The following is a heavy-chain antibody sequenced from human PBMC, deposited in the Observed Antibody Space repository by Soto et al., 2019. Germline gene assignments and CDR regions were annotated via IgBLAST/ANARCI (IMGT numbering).Heavy chain of an antibody. J-gene: IGHJ4*02. CDR2: ISHEGNSK. V-gene: IGHV3-30*18. Sequence: QVHLVESGGRVVQPGGSLRLSCAASGFTFSVFGMHWVRQAPGKGPEWVAVISHEGNSKHYADSVKGRFTISRDNAKNTLSLLMDSLRPEDTALYYCAKTITLSPSDDSRGRGALIDHWGQGTLVTVSS. CDR1: GFTFSVFG. CDR3: AKTITLSPSDDSRGRGALIDH. D-gene: IGHD6-19*01.